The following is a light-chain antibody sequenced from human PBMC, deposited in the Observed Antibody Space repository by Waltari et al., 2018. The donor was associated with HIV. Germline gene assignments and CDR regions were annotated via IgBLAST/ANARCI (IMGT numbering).Light chain of an antibody. Sequence: IVLTQSPGTLSLSPGERATLSCRASQILSTSQLAWYQQRPGQPPRLLIYGASSRATGIPDRFSGSGSGTDLTLTISRLEPEDFALYYCHQYDTSPPTFGQGTKVEIK. CDR3: HQYDTSPPT. V-gene: IGKV3-20*01. CDR1: QILSTSQ. CDR2: GAS. J-gene: IGKJ1*01.